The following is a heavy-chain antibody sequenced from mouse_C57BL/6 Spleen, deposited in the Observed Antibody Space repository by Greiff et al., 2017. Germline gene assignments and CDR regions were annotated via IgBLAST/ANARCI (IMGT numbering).Heavy chain of an antibody. CDR3: TREGVYDGYAWFAY. V-gene: IGHV5-9-1*02. CDR1: GFTFSSYA. CDR2: ISSGGDYI. D-gene: IGHD2-3*01. J-gene: IGHJ3*01. Sequence: EVKLMESGEGLVKPGGSLKLSCAASGFTFSSYAMSWVRQTPEKRLEWVAYISSGGDYIYYADTVKGRFTISRDNARNTLYLQMSSLKSEDTAMYYCTREGVYDGYAWFAYWGQGTLVTVSA.